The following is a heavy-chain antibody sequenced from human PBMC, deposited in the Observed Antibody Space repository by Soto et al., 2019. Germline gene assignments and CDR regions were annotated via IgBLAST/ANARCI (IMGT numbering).Heavy chain of an antibody. CDR3: ARGDQDIVVVPAAPGYYYGMDV. V-gene: IGHV3-21*01. Sequence: PGGSLRLSCAASGITFSRYSMNWVRQAPGKGLEWISSITSGSTYIHYADSVKGRFTISRDNAKNSLYLQMNSLRAEDTAVYYCARGDQDIVVVPAAPGYYYGMDVWGQGTTVTVSS. CDR1: GITFSRYS. D-gene: IGHD2-2*01. J-gene: IGHJ6*02. CDR2: ITSGSTYI.